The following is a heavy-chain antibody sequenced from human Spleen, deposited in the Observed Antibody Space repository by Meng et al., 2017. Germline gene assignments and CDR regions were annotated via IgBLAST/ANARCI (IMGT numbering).Heavy chain of an antibody. CDR1: GYNFPDYY. Sequence: QVRVVKLGAEVKKPGSSVKVSSKPSGYNFPDYYIHWGRRAPGQGLEWMGRINPKSGDTHYAQRFQGRVTMTGDTSISTAYMELSGLRSDDTAMYYCARDEDISAAGKLFGDYWGQGTLVTVSS. CDR2: INPKSGDT. D-gene: IGHD6-13*01. J-gene: IGHJ4*02. V-gene: IGHV1-2*06. CDR3: ARDEDISAAGKLFGDY.